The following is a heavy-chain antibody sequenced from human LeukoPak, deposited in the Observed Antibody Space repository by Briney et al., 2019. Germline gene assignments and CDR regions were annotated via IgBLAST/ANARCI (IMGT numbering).Heavy chain of an antibody. Sequence: PGGSLRLSCAASGFTFSTYAMHWVRQAPGKGLEWVALISYDGSRKHFADSVKGRFTISRDNPKNTLYLQMNSLRGEDTTVYYCTRDSARRDGYNFYYWGQGTLVTVSS. CDR1: GFTFSTYA. J-gene: IGHJ4*02. CDR3: TRDSARRDGYNFYY. V-gene: IGHV3-30*04. D-gene: IGHD5-24*01. CDR2: ISYDGSRK.